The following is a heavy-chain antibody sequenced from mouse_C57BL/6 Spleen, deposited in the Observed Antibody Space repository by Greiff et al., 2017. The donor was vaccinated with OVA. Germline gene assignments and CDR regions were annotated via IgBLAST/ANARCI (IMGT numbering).Heavy chain of an antibody. V-gene: IGHV1-64*01. CDR2: IHPNSGST. CDR1: GYTFTSYW. CDR3: ARGYDGDYYAVGY. J-gene: IGHJ4*01. Sequence: QVQLQQPGAELVKPGASVKLSCKASGYTFTSYWMHWVKQRPGQGLEWIGMIHPNSGSTNYNEKFKSKATLTVDKSSSTAYMQLSSLTSEDSTVDYCARGYDGDYYAVGYWGQGTSVTVSS. D-gene: IGHD2-2*01.